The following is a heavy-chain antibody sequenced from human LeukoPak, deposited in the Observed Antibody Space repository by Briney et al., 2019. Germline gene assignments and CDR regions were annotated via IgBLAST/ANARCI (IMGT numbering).Heavy chain of an antibody. J-gene: IGHJ4*02. CDR1: GCTLTELS. CDR3: ATVAGTPLWYFDY. D-gene: IGHD6-13*01. CDR2: FDPEDGET. Sequence: GASVKVSCKVSGCTLTELSMHWVRQAPGKGLEWVGGFDPEDGETIYAQKFQGRVTMTEDTSTDTAYMELSSLRSEDTAVYYSATVAGTPLWYFDYWGQGTLVTVSS. V-gene: IGHV1-24*01.